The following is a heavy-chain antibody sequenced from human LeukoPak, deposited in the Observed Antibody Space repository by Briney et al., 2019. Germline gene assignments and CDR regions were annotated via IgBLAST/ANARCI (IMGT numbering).Heavy chain of an antibody. CDR2: IYYSGST. CDR3: AREGYYYDSSGYNNWFDP. D-gene: IGHD3-22*01. CDR1: GGSISSYY. Sequence: SETLSLTCTVSGGSISSYYWSWIRQPPGKGLEWIGYIYYSGSTNYNPSLKSRVTISVDTSKNQFSLKLSSVTAADTAVYYCAREGYYYDSSGYNNWFDPWGQGTLVTVSS. V-gene: IGHV4-59*01. J-gene: IGHJ5*02.